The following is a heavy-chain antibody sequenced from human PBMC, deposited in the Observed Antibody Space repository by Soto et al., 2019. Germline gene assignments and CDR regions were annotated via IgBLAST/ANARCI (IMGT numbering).Heavy chain of an antibody. CDR3: ARREQWLENFDF. CDR2: INPNSGDS. D-gene: IGHD6-19*01. V-gene: IGHV1-2*02. J-gene: IGHJ4*02. Sequence: QVQLVQSGAEVKKTGASVKVSCKTSGYTFTGYYIHWIRQAPGQGLEWMGWINPNSGDSNYSQEFQGRVTMTSDTSISTAYMHLTRLRSDDTAVYYCARREQWLENFDFWGQGTLVTVSS. CDR1: GYTFTGYY.